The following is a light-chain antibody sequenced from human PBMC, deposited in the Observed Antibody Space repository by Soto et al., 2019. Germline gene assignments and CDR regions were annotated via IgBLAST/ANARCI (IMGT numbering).Light chain of an antibody. V-gene: IGKV1-5*03. CDR1: QSISSW. CDR2: KAS. J-gene: IGKJ2*01. Sequence: DIQMTQSPSTLSASVGDRVTMTCRASQSISSWLAWHQQKAGKAPKLLIYKASSLESGVPSRFSGSGSGTEFTLTISSLQPDDFATYYCQQYSSYSAYTFGQGIKLEIK. CDR3: QQYSSYSAYT.